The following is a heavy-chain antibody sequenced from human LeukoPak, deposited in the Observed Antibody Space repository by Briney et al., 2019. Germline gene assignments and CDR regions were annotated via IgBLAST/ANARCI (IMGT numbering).Heavy chain of an antibody. D-gene: IGHD3-10*01. CDR2: ISAYNGNT. CDR3: ARVSGKYYYGSGSYYQHWDY. Sequence: ASVKVSCKASGYTFTSYGISWVRQAPGQGLEWMGWISAYNGNTNYAQKLQGRVTMTTDTSTSTAYMELRSLRPDDTAVYYCARVSGKYYYGSGSYYQHWDYWGQGTLVTVSS. J-gene: IGHJ4*02. CDR1: GYTFTSYG. V-gene: IGHV1-18*01.